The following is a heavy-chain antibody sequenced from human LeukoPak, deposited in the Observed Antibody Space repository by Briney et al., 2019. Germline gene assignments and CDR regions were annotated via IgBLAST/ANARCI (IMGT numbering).Heavy chain of an antibody. CDR3: AKDRRELDVFDI. Sequence: GGSLRLSCAASGFTFSRYAMSWVRQAPGKGLEWVSGISGSGGSTDYADSVKGRFTISRDNSKNTLFVQMNSLRAEDTAVYYCAKDRRELDVFDIWGQGTMVTVSS. J-gene: IGHJ3*02. CDR1: GFTFSRYA. CDR2: ISGSGGST. V-gene: IGHV3-23*01.